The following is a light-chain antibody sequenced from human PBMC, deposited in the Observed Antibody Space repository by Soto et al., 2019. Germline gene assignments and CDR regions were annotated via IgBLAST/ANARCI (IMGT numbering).Light chain of an antibody. V-gene: IGLV2-14*01. CDR3: SSYTSSRAYV. J-gene: IGLJ1*01. CDR2: EVS. CDR1: SSDVGGYNY. Sequence: QSALTQPASVSGSPGQSITISCTGNSSDVGGYNYVSWYQQQSGKAPKLMIHEVSNRPSGVSNRFSGSKSGNTASLTISGLQAEDEADYYCSSYTSSRAYVFGIGTKLTVL.